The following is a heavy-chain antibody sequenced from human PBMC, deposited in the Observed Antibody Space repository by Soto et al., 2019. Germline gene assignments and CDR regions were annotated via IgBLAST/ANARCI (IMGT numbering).Heavy chain of an antibody. CDR3: ARDFNSIFDDFADMRWNFDP. D-gene: IGHD3-3*02. CDR2: VFTTGTT. V-gene: IGHV4-4*07. J-gene: IGHJ5*02. Sequence: SETLSLTCSVTGGSINNYYWSWVRQSAGKGLEWIGRVFTTGTTNYNPSLKGRVTISVDTSKNQFSLSLRSVTAADTAIYYCARDFNSIFDDFADMRWNFDPWGQGTLVTVSS. CDR1: GGSINNYY.